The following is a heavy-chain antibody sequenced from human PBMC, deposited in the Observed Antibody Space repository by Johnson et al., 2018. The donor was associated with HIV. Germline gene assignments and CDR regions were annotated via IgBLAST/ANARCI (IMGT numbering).Heavy chain of an antibody. V-gene: IGHV3-30*03. CDR1: GLSFSNFG. J-gene: IGHJ3*02. D-gene: IGHD2-2*01. CDR2: ISFDGNLK. CDR3: ARVAPAHDAFDI. Sequence: SLTLSCVGSGLSFSNFGIHWVRQAPGKGPEWVAVISFDGNLKKYADSVKGRFTISRDNSKNTLYLQMNSLRAEDTAVYYCARVAPAHDAFDIWGQGTMVTVSS.